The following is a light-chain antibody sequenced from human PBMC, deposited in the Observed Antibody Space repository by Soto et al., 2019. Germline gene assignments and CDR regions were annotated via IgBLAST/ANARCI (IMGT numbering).Light chain of an antibody. Sequence: QSVLTQPRSVSGSPGQSVTISCTGTSSDVGDYNYLSWYQQHPGKAPKVMIYDVSKRPSGVPDRFSGSKSGNTASLTISGLQAEDEAEYYCCAYAGRYTYVFGTGTKVTVL. J-gene: IGLJ1*01. CDR3: CAYAGRYTYV. V-gene: IGLV2-11*01. CDR1: SSDVGDYNY. CDR2: DVS.